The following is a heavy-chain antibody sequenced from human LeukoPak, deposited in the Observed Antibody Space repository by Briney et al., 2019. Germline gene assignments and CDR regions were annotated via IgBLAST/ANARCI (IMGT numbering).Heavy chain of an antibody. CDR3: ARDGGGSSWFGGNWFDP. V-gene: IGHV4-39*07. CDR1: GGSISSSSYY. D-gene: IGHD6-13*01. J-gene: IGHJ5*02. CDR2: IYYSGST. Sequence: SETLSLTCTVSGGSISSSSYYWGWIRQPPGKGLEWIGSIYYSGSTYYNPSLKSRVTISVDTSKDQFSPKLSSVTAADTAVYYCARDGGGSSWFGGNWFDPWGQGTLVTVSS.